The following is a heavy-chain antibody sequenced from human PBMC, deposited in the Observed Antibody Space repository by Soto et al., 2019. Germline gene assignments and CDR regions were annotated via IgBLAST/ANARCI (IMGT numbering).Heavy chain of an antibody. D-gene: IGHD2-2*02. J-gene: IGHJ3*02. CDR3: ARAEEYQLLYGRENAFDI. CDR1: GGSISSSSYY. CDR2: IYYSGST. V-gene: IGHV4-39*01. Sequence: SETLSLTCTVSGGSISSSSYYWGWIRQPPGKGMEWIGSIYYSGSTYYNLSLKSRVTISVDTSKNQFSLKLSSVTAADTAVYFCARAEEYQLLYGRENAFDIWGQGTMVTVSS.